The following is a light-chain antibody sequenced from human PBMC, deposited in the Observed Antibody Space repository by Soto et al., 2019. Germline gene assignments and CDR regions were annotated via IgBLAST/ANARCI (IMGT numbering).Light chain of an antibody. V-gene: IGKV1-5*01. CDR3: QHYNSYPWT. CDR1: QTINNW. J-gene: IGKJ1*01. Sequence: DIQMTQSPSTLSASIGDRVTITCRASQTINNWLAWYQQKPGKAPNLLLYHASNLETGVPSRFSGSAFGTEFTLTISSLPPDDFATYYCQHYNSYPWTFGQGTKVEIK. CDR2: HAS.